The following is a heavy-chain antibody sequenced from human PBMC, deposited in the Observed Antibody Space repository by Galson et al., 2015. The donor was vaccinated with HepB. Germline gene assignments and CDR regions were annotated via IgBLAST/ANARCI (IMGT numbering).Heavy chain of an antibody. CDR2: ISYGGNNK. CDR1: GFTFSSYN. D-gene: IGHD6-19*01. Sequence: SLRLSCAASGFTFSSYNVHWVRQAPGKGLEWVAVISYGGNNKYYADSVKGRFTISRDNSKDTLYLQMNSLRAEDTAVYYCARALAGAIYRSGWYDAFDIWGQGTMVTVSS. V-gene: IGHV3-30*03. CDR3: ARALAGAIYRSGWYDAFDI. J-gene: IGHJ3*02.